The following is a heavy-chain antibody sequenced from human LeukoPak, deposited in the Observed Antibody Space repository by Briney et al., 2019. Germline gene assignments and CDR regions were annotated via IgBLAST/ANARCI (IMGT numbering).Heavy chain of an antibody. CDR2: MNPNRNNT. J-gene: IGHJ4*02. CDR1: GYTFTSYD. V-gene: IGHV1-8*01. CDR3: ARGGPNSYYFDY. Sequence: ASVKVSCKASGYTFTSYDINWVRQATGQGLEWMGWMNPNRNNTGYAQKFQGRVTTTRNTSISTAYMELSSLRSEDTAVYYCARGGPNSYYFDYWGQGTLVTVSS. D-gene: IGHD4/OR15-4a*01.